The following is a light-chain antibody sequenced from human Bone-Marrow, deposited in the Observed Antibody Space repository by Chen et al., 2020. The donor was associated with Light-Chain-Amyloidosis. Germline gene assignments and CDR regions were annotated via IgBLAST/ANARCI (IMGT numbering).Light chain of an antibody. J-gene: IGKJ3*01. Sequence: DIVMTQSPDSLAVSLGERATINCKSSQSLLSASNNKNYLGWYQKKPGQPPKFLISWTSTREAGVTERFSGSGSGPDFTLTISSLQAEDVAVYFCQQYYSVPFTFGPGTKVDIK. CDR2: WTS. CDR3: QQYYSVPFT. V-gene: IGKV4-1*01. CDR1: QSLLSASNNKNY.